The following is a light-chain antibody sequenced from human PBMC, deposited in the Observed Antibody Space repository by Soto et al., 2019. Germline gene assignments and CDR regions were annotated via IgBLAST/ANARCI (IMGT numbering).Light chain of an antibody. V-gene: IGKV1-5*01. Sequence: DIRMTHSPSTLAASVGDRVTITCRASQSISSWLAWYQQKPGKAPKLLIYDASSLESGVPSRFSGSGSATEFTLTISSLQPDDFATYYCQQYSSYSTFGQGTKV. CDR2: DAS. J-gene: IGKJ1*01. CDR3: QQYSSYST. CDR1: QSISSW.